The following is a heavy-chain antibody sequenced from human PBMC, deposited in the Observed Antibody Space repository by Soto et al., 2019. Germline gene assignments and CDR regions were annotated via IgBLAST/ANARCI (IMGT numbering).Heavy chain of an antibody. CDR1: GYTFSSYY. CDR3: ARGPLRGFGELTPNYYDMDV. V-gene: IGHV1-46*01. CDR2: INPSGDHT. J-gene: IGHJ6*02. D-gene: IGHD3-10*01. Sequence: QVQVVQSGAEVKKPGASVKVSCKASGYTFSSYYLQWVRQAPGQGLEWMGIINPSGDHTSYEEKFHGRITMTSDTSTSTVYMELSSLRSDDTAVYYCARGPLRGFGELTPNYYDMDVWGQGTTVTVSS.